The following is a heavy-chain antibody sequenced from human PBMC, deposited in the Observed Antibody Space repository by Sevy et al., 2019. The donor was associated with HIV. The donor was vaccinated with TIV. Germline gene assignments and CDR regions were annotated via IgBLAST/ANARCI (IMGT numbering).Heavy chain of an antibody. CDR3: AKEAIYVNSGDYTGGDGFDV. CDR1: GGTFRSFA. Sequence: ASVKVSCKASGGTFRSFAISWVRQAPGQSLEWMGGIIPIFPTTNYTQKLQGRVTITADESRSTAYMELRSLRSEDTAVYYCAKEAIYVNSGDYTGGDGFDVWGQGTMVTVSS. V-gene: IGHV1-69*13. CDR2: IIPIFPTT. J-gene: IGHJ3*01. D-gene: IGHD3-3*01.